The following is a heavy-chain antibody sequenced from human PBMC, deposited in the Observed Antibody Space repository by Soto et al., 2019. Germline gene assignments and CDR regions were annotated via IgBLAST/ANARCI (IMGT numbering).Heavy chain of an antibody. CDR3: ERSDSRSQYFDL. CDR1: GYTFSNSL. CDR2: IYPGDHET. Sequence: GGSLKISFQRSGYTFSNSLICSVLQLPGQGLEWMGIIYPGDHETRYSPSFLGKVTISAETSINTAYLQWRSLEASDSAFYFCERSDSRSQYFDLWGQGALVTVSS. V-gene: IGHV5-51*01. J-gene: IGHJ4*02. D-gene: IGHD6-13*01.